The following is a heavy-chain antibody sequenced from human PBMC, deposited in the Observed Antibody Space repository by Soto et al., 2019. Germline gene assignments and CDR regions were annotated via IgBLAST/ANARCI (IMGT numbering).Heavy chain of an antibody. J-gene: IGHJ4*02. D-gene: IGHD4-4*01. V-gene: IGHV3-64*01. Sequence: HPGGSLRLSCAASGFTFSSYGMHWVRQAPGKGLEYISAVTSNGGRTYYANSVKGRFTISRDNSKNTLYLQMGSLRAEDMAVYYCARINDYNNYVSDYWGQGTLVTVSS. CDR3: ARINDYNNYVSDY. CDR1: GFTFSSYG. CDR2: VTSNGGRT.